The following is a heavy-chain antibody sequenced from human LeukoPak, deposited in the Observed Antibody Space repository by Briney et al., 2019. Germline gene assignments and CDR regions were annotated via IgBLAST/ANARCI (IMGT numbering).Heavy chain of an antibody. CDR1: GFTFSSYA. Sequence: GGSLRLSCAASGFTFSSYAMSWVRQAPGKGLEWVSAISGSGGSTYYADSVKGRFTISRDNSKNTLYLQMNSLRAEDTAVYYCAKARGYSYGYLVDYWGQGTLVTVSP. D-gene: IGHD5-18*01. J-gene: IGHJ4*02. CDR3: AKARGYSYGYLVDY. V-gene: IGHV3-23*01. CDR2: ISGSGGST.